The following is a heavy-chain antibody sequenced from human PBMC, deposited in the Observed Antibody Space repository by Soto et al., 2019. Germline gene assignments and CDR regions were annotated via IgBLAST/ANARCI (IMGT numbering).Heavy chain of an antibody. D-gene: IGHD6-6*01. J-gene: IGHJ4*02. CDR3: ARGGAGRLDPYYLAR. V-gene: IGHV3-30*03. CDR1: GITFTNYG. CDR2: ITYDGSDK. Sequence: GGFLRLSCAASGITFTNYGMHWVRQAPGKGLEWAAVITYDGSDKYYADSVKGRFTISRDNSKNTLFLEMNSLKLEDTAVYHYARGGAGRLDPYYLARWGQGTLVTVSS.